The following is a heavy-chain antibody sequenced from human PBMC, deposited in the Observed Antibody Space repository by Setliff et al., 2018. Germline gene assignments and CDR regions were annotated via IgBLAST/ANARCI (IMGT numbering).Heavy chain of an antibody. CDR1: GGTFSSYD. Sequence: SVKVSCKASGGTFSSYDISWVRQAPGQGLEWMGRIIPXXXXXXXXXKFQGRXXITADKSTSTAYMELSRLRSEDTAVYYCAISTIFGVVSPTPDAFDIWGQGTMVTVSS. CDR2: IIPXXXXX. V-gene: IGHV1-69*04. J-gene: IGHJ3*02. CDR3: AISTIFGVVSPTPDAFDI. D-gene: IGHD3-3*01.